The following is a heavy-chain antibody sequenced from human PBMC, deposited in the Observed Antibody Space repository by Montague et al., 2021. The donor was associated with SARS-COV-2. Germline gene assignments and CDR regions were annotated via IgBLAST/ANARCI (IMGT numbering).Heavy chain of an antibody. V-gene: IGHV3-30-3*01. D-gene: IGHD5-18*01. CDR3: ARDQGGYSYNDY. CDR1: GFTFTSYA. J-gene: IGHJ4*02. Sequence: SLRLSCAASGFTFTSYAMHCVRQAPGKGLEWVAVISFDGTNKYYTDSVKGRFTISRDNSKNTLYLQMHSVRPEDTAVYYCARDQGGYSYNDYWGQGTLVTVSS. CDR2: ISFDGTNK.